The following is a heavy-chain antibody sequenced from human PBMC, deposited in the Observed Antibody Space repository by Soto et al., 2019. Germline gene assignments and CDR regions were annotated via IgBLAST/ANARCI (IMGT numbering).Heavy chain of an antibody. V-gene: IGHV3-30-3*01. CDR3: ARGAPSRIAAAGTWFDP. CDR2: ISYDGSNK. CDR1: GFTFSSYA. D-gene: IGHD6-13*01. Sequence: QVQLVESGGGVVQPGRSLRLSCAASGFTFSSYAMHWARQAPGKGLEWVAVISYDGSNKYYADSVKGRFTISRDNSKNTLYLQMNSLRAEDTAVYYCARGAPSRIAAAGTWFDPWGQGTLVTVSS. J-gene: IGHJ5*02.